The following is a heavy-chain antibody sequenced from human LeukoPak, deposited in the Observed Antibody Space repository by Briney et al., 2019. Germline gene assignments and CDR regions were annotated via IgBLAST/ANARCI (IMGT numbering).Heavy chain of an antibody. V-gene: IGHV3-23*01. CDR2: FGGSGTST. D-gene: IGHD2-15*01. CDR1: GFTFSSYD. Sequence: GGSLRLSCAASGFTFSSYDMTWVRQAPGKGLEWVSTFGGSGTSTYYADSVKGRFTISRDNSKNTLYLQMNGLRAEDTAVYYCAKGSSCDYWGQGTLLTVSS. J-gene: IGHJ4*02. CDR3: AKGSSCDY.